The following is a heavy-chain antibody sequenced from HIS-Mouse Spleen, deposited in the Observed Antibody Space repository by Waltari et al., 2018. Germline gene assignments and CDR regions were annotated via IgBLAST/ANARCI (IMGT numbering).Heavy chain of an antibody. CDR3: AREIPYSSSWYDWYFDL. D-gene: IGHD6-13*01. CDR2: IYYSGST. J-gene: IGHJ2*01. CDR1: GGSISSSSYY. Sequence: QLQLQESGPGLVKPSETLSLTCTVSGGSISSSSYYWGWIRQPPGKGLEWIGSIYYSGSTYYTPSLKRCVTISVDTSKNQFSLKLSSVTAADTAVYYCAREIPYSSSWYDWYFDLWGRGTLVTVSS. V-gene: IGHV4-39*07.